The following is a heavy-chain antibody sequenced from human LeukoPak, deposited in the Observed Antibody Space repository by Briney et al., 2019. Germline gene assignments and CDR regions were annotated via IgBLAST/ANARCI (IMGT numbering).Heavy chain of an antibody. V-gene: IGHV3-30*18. J-gene: IGHJ4*02. D-gene: IGHD1-26*01. CDR3: AKDQRGATLFDY. CDR1: GFSFSSYG. Sequence: GGSLRLSCAASGFSFSSYGMHWVRQAPGKGLEWVAAISYDGSNKYYADSVKGRFTISRDNSKNTLYLQMNSLRAEDTAVYYCAKDQRGATLFDYWGQGTLVTVSS. CDR2: ISYDGSNK.